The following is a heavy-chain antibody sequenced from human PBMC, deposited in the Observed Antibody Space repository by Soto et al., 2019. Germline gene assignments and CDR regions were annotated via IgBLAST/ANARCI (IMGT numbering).Heavy chain of an antibody. CDR3: ARAAYLHGLAG. CDR1: GYSFSGHY. CDR2: SANEADRYIT. J-gene: IGHJ6*02. Sequence: EVQLVESGGDLVKPGGSLRLSCAVSGYSFSGHYMDWVRQAPGKGLEWVARSANEADRYITDYAASVKGRFTISRDESENSLYLQMMGLTTEDTAVYYCARAAYLHGLAGWGQGTTVTVSS. V-gene: IGHV3-72*01. D-gene: IGHD2-21*01.